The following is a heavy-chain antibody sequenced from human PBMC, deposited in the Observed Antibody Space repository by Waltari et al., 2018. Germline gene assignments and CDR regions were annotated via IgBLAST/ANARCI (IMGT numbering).Heavy chain of an antibody. V-gene: IGHV4-39*07. J-gene: IGHJ5*02. CDR1: GGSIRTSRYY. Sequence: QLQLQESGPGLVKPSETLSLTSTVSGGSIRTSRYYWGWIRQPPGKGLEWIGSVYYSGAAYYSPSLKSRVTILVDTSKNQFSLTLSSVTVADTAVYYCGRYSTYPDVCLDPWGQGTLVTVSP. D-gene: IGHD3-16*02. CDR2: VYYSGAA. CDR3: GRYSTYPDVCLDP.